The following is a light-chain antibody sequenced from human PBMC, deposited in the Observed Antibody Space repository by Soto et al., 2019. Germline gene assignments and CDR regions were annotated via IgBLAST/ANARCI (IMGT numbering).Light chain of an antibody. CDR3: QQYNTYPWT. CDR1: QSISSW. V-gene: IGKV1-5*03. CDR2: EAS. J-gene: IGKJ1*01. Sequence: DIQMTQSPSTLSASVGYRVTITCVASQSISSWLAWYQQKPGKAPKLLIYEASSLESGVPSRFSGSGSGTEFTLTISSLQPDDLETYYCQQYNTYPWTFGQGTTVDIK.